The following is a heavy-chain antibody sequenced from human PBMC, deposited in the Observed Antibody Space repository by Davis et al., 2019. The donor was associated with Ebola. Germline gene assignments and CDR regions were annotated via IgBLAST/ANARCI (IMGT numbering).Heavy chain of an antibody. CDR2: IWYDGSKR. CDR3: ARDKGVTAPDFDN. Sequence: SCKASGYSFTSFYMHWVRQAPGEGLEWVAVIWYDGSKRYYADSVKGRFTISRDDSKNTLYLQMNSLRAEDTAVYYCARDKGVTAPDFDNWGQGTLVTVSS. CDR1: GYSFTSFY. V-gene: IGHV3-33*01. D-gene: IGHD2-21*02. J-gene: IGHJ4*02.